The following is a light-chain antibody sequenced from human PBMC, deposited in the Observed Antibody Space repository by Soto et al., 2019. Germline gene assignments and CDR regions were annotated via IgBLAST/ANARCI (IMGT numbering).Light chain of an antibody. CDR2: DVS. J-gene: IGLJ1*01. CDR3: CSYAGSYTYV. Sequence: QSVLTQPRSVSGSPGQSVTISCTGTSSDVGGYHYVSWYQQHPGKAPKLMIYDVSKRPSGVPDRFSGSKSGNTASLTISGLQAEDGADYYCCSYAGSYTYVFGTGTKVTVL. V-gene: IGLV2-11*01. CDR1: SSDVGGYHY.